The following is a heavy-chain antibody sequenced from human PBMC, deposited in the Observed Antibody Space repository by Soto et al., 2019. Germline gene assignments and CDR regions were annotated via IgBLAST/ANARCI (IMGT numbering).Heavy chain of an antibody. V-gene: IGHV2-70*04. D-gene: IGHD5-12*01. CDR2: IDWDDDK. CDR1: GFSLSTSGMR. CDR3: ALSSSGYALRSFDY. J-gene: IGHJ4*02. Sequence: SGPTREPTQTLTLTCTFSGFSLSTSGMRVSWIRQPPGKALEWLARIDWDDDKFYSTSLKTRLTISKDTSKNQVVLTMTNMDPVDTATYYCALSSSGYALRSFDYWGQGTLVTVSS.